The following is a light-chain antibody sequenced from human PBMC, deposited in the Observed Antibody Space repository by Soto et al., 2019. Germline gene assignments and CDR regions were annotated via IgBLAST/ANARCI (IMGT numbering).Light chain of an antibody. CDR2: AAS. Sequence: AIPMTQSPSSLSASVGDRVTITCRASQGIRNDLGWYQQKPGKDPKLLIYAASSLQSGVPSRFSGSGSGTDFTLTISSLQPEDFATYYCLQDYNYPWTFGQGTKVEIK. J-gene: IGKJ1*01. CDR1: QGIRND. CDR3: LQDYNYPWT. V-gene: IGKV1-6*01.